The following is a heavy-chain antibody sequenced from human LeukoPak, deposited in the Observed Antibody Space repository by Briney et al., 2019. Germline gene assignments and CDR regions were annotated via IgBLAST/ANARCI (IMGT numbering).Heavy chain of an antibody. J-gene: IGHJ4*02. CDR1: GFIFDTYG. D-gene: IGHD3-9*01. CDR3: AKDSGDILTGYYSQNYFDY. CDR2: ISGTGGNT. V-gene: IGHV3-23*01. Sequence: GGTLRLSCAASGFIFDTYGMSWVRQAPGKGLEWVSTISGTGGNTYYADSVKGRFTISRDNSKNTLYLQMNSLRAEDTAVYYCAKDSGDILTGYYSQNYFDYWGQGTLVTVSS.